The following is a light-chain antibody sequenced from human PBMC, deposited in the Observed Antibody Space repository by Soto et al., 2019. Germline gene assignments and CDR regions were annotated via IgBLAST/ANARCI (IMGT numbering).Light chain of an antibody. V-gene: IGKV1-5*01. CDR2: DAS. CDR3: QQYNTYPWT. CDR1: QSISSW. J-gene: IGKJ1*01. Sequence: DIQMTQSPATLSASVGDRVTITCRASQSISSWLAWYQQKPGKVPKLLIDDASSLESGVPSRFSGSGSGTEFTLTIRRLQPDDFAPYYCQQYNTYPWTFGQGTKVEIK.